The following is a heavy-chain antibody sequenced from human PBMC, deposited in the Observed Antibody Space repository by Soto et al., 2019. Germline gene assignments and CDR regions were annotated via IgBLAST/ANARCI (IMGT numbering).Heavy chain of an antibody. D-gene: IGHD1-1*01. CDR3: ARSLEGTTGPNWFDP. V-gene: IGHV1-69*01. CDR2: ITPVFGTA. CDR1: ADTFNSYS. Sequence: QVQLVQSGAEVKKPGSSVKVSCKASADTFNSYSLSWLRQAPGQRLEWMGGITPVFGTADYAQSFEDRLTITADDSTSTVYMELSSLRSDDTAVYYCARSLEGTTGPNWFDPWGQGALGTVAS. J-gene: IGHJ5*02.